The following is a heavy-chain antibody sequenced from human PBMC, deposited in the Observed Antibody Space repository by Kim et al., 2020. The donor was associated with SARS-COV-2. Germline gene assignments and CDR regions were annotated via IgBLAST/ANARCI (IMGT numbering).Heavy chain of an antibody. CDR1: GGSISSGGYY. D-gene: IGHD4-17*01. J-gene: IGHJ4*02. CDR3: ASGSTVTPGQNDY. Sequence: SETLSLTCTVSGGSISSGGYYWSWIRQHPGKGLEWIGYIYYSGSTYYNLSLKSRVTISVDTSKNQFSLKLSSVTAAATAVYYCASGSTVTPGQNDYWGQGTLVTVSS. CDR2: IYYSGST. V-gene: IGHV4-31*03.